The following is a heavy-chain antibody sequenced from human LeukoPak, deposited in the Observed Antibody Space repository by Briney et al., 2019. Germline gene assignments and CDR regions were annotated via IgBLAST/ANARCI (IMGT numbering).Heavy chain of an antibody. CDR3: ARTKGATQAFDY. Sequence: ASVKVSCKASGYTFTGYYMHWVRQAPGQGLEGMGWINPNSGGTNYAQKFQGRVTMTRDTSISTAYMELSRLRSDDTAVYYCARTKGATQAFDYWGQGTLVTVSS. CDR1: GYTFTGYY. J-gene: IGHJ4*02. CDR2: INPNSGGT. V-gene: IGHV1-2*02. D-gene: IGHD2-8*01.